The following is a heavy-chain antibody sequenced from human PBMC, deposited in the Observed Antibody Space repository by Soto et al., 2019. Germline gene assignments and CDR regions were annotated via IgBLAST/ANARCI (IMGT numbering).Heavy chain of an antibody. D-gene: IGHD3-10*01. Sequence: QVQLQESGPGLVKPSQTLSLTCTVSGGSISSGSXXWSWIRQHPGKGLEWIGYIYYSGSTYYNPSLKSRVTIXXXTSXXXXXLXXXXXXXXXXXVXXCARDYPSGQYYXGMDVWGQGTTVTVSS. CDR1: GGSISSGSXX. J-gene: IGHJ6*02. CDR2: IYYSGST. CDR3: CARDYPSGQYYXGMDV. V-gene: IGHV4-31*06.